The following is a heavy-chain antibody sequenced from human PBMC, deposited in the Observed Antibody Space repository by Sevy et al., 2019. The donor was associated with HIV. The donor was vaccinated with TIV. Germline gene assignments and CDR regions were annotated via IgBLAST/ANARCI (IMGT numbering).Heavy chain of an antibody. D-gene: IGHD5-18*01. CDR3: AGDFKGGDGYRSNGMDV. Sequence: SETLSLTCTVSGGSISSYFWSWIRQPPGKGLEWIGYIYYSGDTNYNPSLKSRVTISVNTSTNQYSLKLRSVTDADTAGYYCAGDFKGGDGYRSNGMDVWGQGTTVTVSS. J-gene: IGHJ6*02. CDR1: GGSISSYF. V-gene: IGHV4-59*01. CDR2: IYYSGDT.